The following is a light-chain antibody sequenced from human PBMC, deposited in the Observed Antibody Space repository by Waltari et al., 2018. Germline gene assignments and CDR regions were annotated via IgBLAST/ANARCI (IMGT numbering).Light chain of an antibody. CDR2: AAS. Sequence: EILVTQSPVTLSVSPGETATLSCRASQTISTKLTWYQQKPGQAPRLLIYAASTRASGIPARFSGAGSGTDFTLTISSLQSEDFALYFCQQYFSWPPRVTFGPGTTVDLK. V-gene: IGKV3-15*01. J-gene: IGKJ3*01. CDR1: QTISTK. CDR3: QQYFSWPPRVT.